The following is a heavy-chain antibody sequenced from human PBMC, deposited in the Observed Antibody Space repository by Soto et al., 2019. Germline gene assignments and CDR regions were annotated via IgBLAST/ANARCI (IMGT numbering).Heavy chain of an antibody. D-gene: IGHD6-13*01. V-gene: IGHV4-31*01. Sequence: QVQLRESGPGLVKPSQTLSLTCTVSGGSINSGGYYWNWIRQHPGKGLEWIGYMYYSGSTYYNPSPTSLVIIAADTSENHFSLKLSSVTAADTAVYFCARGYRQSGYSSSWVFDYWGQGTLVNVSS. CDR1: GGSINSGGYY. J-gene: IGHJ4*02. CDR3: ARGYRQSGYSSSWVFDY. CDR2: MYYSGST.